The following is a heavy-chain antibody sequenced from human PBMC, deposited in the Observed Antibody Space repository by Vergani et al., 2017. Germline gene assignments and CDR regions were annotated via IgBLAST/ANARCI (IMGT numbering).Heavy chain of an antibody. J-gene: IGHJ5*02. CDR3: ARARKFRFGVVWENWFDP. D-gene: IGHD3-3*01. CDR2: MNGDGDTI. Sequence: EVELVESGGGLVQPGGSLRLSCAASGFTFNEYWLHWARHVPGKGLVWVSGMNGDGDTISYADSMNGRFTISRDNAKNTLFLQMNSLRAEDTAVYYCARARKFRFGVVWENWFDPWGQGTLVTVSS. CDR1: GFTFNEYW. V-gene: IGHV3-74*01.